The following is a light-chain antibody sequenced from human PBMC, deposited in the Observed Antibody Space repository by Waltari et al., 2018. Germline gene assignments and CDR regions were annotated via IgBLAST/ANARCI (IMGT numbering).Light chain of an antibody. CDR3: QSFDNMLSGGVV. J-gene: IGLJ2*01. Sequence: QSVLTQPPSVSGTPGQRVTIHFSGSTSNIGAGPAVHWYQHLPGTAPKLLIYGNNNRPSGVPDRVSGSKSGTSASLAITGLHADDEADYFCQSFDNMLSGGVVFGGGTKLAVL. CDR1: TSNIGAGPA. CDR2: GNN. V-gene: IGLV1-40*01.